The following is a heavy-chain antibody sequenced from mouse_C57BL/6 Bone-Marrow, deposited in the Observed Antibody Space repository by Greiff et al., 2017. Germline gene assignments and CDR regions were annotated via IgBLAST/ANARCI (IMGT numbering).Heavy chain of an antibody. CDR3: ARWGLGYDYYFDY. J-gene: IGHJ2*01. V-gene: IGHV1-19*01. CDR1: GYTFTDYY. Sequence: EVQVVESGPVLVKPGASVKMSCKASGYTFTDYYMNWVKQSHGKSLEWIGVINPYNGGTSYNQKFKGKATLTVDKSSSTAYMELNSLTSEDSAVYYCARWGLGYDYYFDYWGQGTTLTVSS. CDR2: INPYNGGT. D-gene: IGHD2-4*01.